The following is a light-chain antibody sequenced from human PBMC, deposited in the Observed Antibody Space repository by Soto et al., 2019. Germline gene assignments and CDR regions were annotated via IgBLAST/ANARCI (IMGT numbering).Light chain of an antibody. J-gene: IGKJ2*01. Sequence: IVLTQAPGTLSLSPGERATLSCRASQSVFNNNLAWYQQKPGQAPRLLMFGASGRATGIPDRFSGSGSGTDFTLTISRLEPEDFAIYHCQQYGGSPRTFGQGTKLEIK. CDR1: QSVFNNN. CDR3: QQYGGSPRT. CDR2: GAS. V-gene: IGKV3-20*01.